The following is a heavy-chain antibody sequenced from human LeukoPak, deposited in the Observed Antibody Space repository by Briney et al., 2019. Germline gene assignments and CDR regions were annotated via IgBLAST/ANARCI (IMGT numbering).Heavy chain of an antibody. D-gene: IGHD1-26*01. CDR1: GFTFSLYS. CDR3: TRRIVSAF. V-gene: IGHV3-49*04. Sequence: PGGSLTLFCSGSGFTFSLYSMSWVRQSPGKGLVWLGFIRSASYGGATVYAPSVEGRVHISRDASRSVSYLHMSSLTVDDTGVYFCTRRIVSAFWGPGALVIVSS. CDR2: IRSASYGGAT. J-gene: IGHJ1*01.